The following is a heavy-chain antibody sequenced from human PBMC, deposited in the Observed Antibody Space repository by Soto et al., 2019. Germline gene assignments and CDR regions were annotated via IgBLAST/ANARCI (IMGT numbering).Heavy chain of an antibody. V-gene: IGHV1-69*13. J-gene: IGHJ4*02. D-gene: IGHD2-8*01. CDR2: IIPIFVTA. CDR3: ARLNGVAYDYNDY. CDR1: GGTFSSYA. Sequence: SVKVSCKASGGTFSSYAISWVRPAPGQGLEWMGGIIPIFVTANYAQKFQGRVTITADESTSTAYMELSSLRSEDTAVYYCARLNGVAYDYNDYWGQGTLVTVSS.